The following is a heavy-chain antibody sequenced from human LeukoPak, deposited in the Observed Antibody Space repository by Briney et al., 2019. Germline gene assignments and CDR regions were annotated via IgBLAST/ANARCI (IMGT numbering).Heavy chain of an antibody. V-gene: IGHV3-7*01. CDR2: IKQDGSEK. D-gene: IGHD6-19*01. CDR1: GFTFKNYW. Sequence: QPGGSLRLSCAASGFTFKNYWMYWVRQAPGKGLEWVANIKQDGSEKYYVDSVKGRFTISRDNAKNSLYLQMNSLRAEDTAVYYCARASAVAGTRDYWGQGTLVTVSS. CDR3: ARASAVAGTRDY. J-gene: IGHJ4*02.